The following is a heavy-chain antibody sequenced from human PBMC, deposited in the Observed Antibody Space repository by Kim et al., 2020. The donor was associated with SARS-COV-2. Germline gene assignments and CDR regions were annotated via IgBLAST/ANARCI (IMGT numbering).Heavy chain of an antibody. CDR2: ISGSGGST. Sequence: GGSLRLSCAASGFTFSSYAMSWVRQAPGKGLEWVSAISGSGGSTYYADSVKGRFTISRDNSKNTLYLQMNSLRAEDTAVYYCAKVPTSYTGYCSSTSCYTRKINWFDPWGQGTLVTVSS. J-gene: IGHJ5*02. CDR3: AKVPTSYTGYCSSTSCYTRKINWFDP. D-gene: IGHD2-2*02. CDR1: GFTFSSYA. V-gene: IGHV3-23*01.